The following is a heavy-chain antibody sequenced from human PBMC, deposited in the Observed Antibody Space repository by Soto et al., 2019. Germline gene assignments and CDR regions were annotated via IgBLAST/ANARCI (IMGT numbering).Heavy chain of an antibody. CDR1: GYTFINYY. J-gene: IGHJ4*02. CDR2: INPNGGST. D-gene: IGHD6-6*01. V-gene: IGHV1-46*01. CDR3: ARDIAADPAYFDY. Sequence: ASVKVSCKASGYTFINYYMHWVRQAPGQGLEWMGVINPNGGSTVYAQKFQGRVTLTRDTSTSTVYVELSSLRSDDTAVYYCARDIAADPAYFDYWGQGTLVTVSS.